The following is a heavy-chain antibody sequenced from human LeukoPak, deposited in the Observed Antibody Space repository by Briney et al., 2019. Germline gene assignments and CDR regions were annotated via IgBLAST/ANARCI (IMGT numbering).Heavy chain of an antibody. CDR2: ISGTGGRT. CDR3: AKGLHGGVGYGVDV. D-gene: IGHD3-16*01. V-gene: IGHV3-23*01. CDR1: GFTFSNYA. J-gene: IGHJ6*02. Sequence: GGSLRLSCTASGFTFSNYAVTWVRQAPGKGLEWVSSISGTGGRTYSADSVKGRFTISRDNSENTLYLQMKNLRVEHTAVYYCAKGLHGGVGYGVDVWGQGTTVSVSS.